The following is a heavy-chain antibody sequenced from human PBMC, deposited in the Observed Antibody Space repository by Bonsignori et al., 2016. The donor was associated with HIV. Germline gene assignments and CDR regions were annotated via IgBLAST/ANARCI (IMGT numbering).Heavy chain of an antibody. J-gene: IGHJ6*03. V-gene: IGHV3-21*01. Sequence: WIRQPPGKGLEWVSSISSSSSYIYYADSVKGRFTISRDNAKNSLYLQMNSLRAEDTAVYYCARANIKGGDYYYYMDVWGKGTTVTVSS. D-gene: IGHD2/OR15-2a*01. CDR2: ISSSSSYI. CDR3: ARANIKGGDYYYYMDV.